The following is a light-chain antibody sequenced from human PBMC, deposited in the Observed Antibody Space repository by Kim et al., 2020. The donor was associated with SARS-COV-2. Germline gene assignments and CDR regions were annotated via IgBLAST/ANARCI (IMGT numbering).Light chain of an antibody. V-gene: IGLV3-19*01. CDR2: GKN. J-gene: IGLJ3*02. Sequence: SSELTQDPAVSVALGQTVRITCQGDSLRSYYASWYQQKPGQAPVLVIYGKNNRPSGIPDRFSGSSSGNTASLTITGDQAEDEADYYCNSRDSSGNHWVFG. CDR3: NSRDSSGNHWV. CDR1: SLRSYY.